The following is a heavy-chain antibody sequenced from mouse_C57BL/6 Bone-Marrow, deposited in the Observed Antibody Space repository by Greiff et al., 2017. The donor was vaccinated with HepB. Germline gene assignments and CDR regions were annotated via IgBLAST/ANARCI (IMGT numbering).Heavy chain of an antibody. CDR2: IYPGSGST. CDR1: GYTFTSYW. Sequence: VQLQQPGAELVKPGASVKMSCKASGYTFTSYWITWVKQRPGQGLEWIGDIYPGSGSTNYNEKFKSKATLPVDTSSSTAYMQLSSLTSEDSAVYYCARGAVPRLGFAYWGQGTLVTVSA. D-gene: IGHD1-1*01. CDR3: ARGAVPRLGFAY. V-gene: IGHV1-55*01. J-gene: IGHJ3*01.